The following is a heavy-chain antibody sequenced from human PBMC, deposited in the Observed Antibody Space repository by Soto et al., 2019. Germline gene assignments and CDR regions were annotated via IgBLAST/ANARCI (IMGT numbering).Heavy chain of an antibody. CDR3: ARARSSGDSLGY. V-gene: IGHV4-61*01. D-gene: IGHD3-10*01. CDR1: GGSVSSGSYY. J-gene: IGHJ4*02. CDR2: VYYSGST. Sequence: QVQLQESGPGLVKPSETLSLTGTVSGGSVSSGSYYWSWIRQLPGKGLEWTGYVYYSGSTNYNPPLKSRVTISVDTSKNQFSLKRSSVTAADTAVYYWARARSSGDSLGYWGQGTLVTVSS.